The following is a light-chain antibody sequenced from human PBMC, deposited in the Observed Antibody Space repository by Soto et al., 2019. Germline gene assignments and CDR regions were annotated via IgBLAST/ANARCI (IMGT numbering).Light chain of an antibody. J-gene: IGKJ1*01. CDR3: HPYGSSPWT. V-gene: IGKV3-20*01. Sequence: NVLTQSPGTLSLSAGERATLSCRARQTVTSSHLAWYQQRPGQAPRLLIYAASSRATGIPDRFGGSGYGTDFTLTICRLEPEDFAVYYCHPYGSSPWTFGQGTKVEIK. CDR2: AAS. CDR1: QTVTSSH.